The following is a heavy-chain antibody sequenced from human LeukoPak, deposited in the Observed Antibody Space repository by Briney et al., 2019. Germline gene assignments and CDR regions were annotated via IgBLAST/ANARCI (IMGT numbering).Heavy chain of an antibody. V-gene: IGHV1-46*01. Sequence: ASAKVSCKASGYTFTSYGTSSVRQGPGQGLERMGIFNPSGGITSYAQKFQSRVTMTRGTSTSTVYMELSSLRSEDTAVYYCARERAGLGMITFGGVINHRPDTDLSYYYYGMDVWGQGTTVTVS. CDR3: ARERAGLGMITFGGVINHRPDTDLSYYYYGMDV. CDR1: GYTFTSYG. D-gene: IGHD3-16*02. CDR2: FNPSGGIT. J-gene: IGHJ6*02.